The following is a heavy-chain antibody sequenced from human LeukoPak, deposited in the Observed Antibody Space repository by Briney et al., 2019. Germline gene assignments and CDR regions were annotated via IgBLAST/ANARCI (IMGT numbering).Heavy chain of an antibody. CDR3: ARNVFWSGHDVFDI. D-gene: IGHD3-3*01. V-gene: IGHV4-59*01. J-gene: IGHJ3*02. Sequence: SETLPLTCSVSGGSISSYYWSWIRQPPGKGLEWIGYIYYSGSTNYNPSLKSQVTISVDTSKNQFSLKLSSVTAADTAVYYCARNVFWSGHDVFDIWGQGTMVTVSS. CDR1: GGSISSYY. CDR2: IYYSGST.